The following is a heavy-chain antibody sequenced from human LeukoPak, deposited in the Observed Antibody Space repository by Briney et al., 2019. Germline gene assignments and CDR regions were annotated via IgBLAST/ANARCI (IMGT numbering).Heavy chain of an antibody. CDR3: ARRIAAAGVGIVY. CDR1: VHTFTSYD. J-gene: IGHJ4*02. V-gene: IGHV1-8*01. CDR2: MNPDSGNT. D-gene: IGHD6-13*01. Sequence: ASVKVSCKASVHTFTSYDINCVRQATGQGLEWMGWMNPDSGNTGYAQKFQGRVTMTRNPSISTAYMELSSLTSENTAVYYCARRIAAAGVGIVYWGQGTLVTVSS.